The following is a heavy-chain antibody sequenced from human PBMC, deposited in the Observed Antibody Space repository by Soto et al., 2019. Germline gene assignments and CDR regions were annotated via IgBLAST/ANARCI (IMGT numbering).Heavy chain of an antibody. J-gene: IGHJ6*02. Sequence: SLRLSCAVSGFRVSDYEMNGVRQAPGKGLEWISLITSGGTVTYYGDSVKGRFTISRDDADNSLYLQMNSLGVEDTAIYYCARGRYARAVWGQGTTXTVS. CDR3: ARGRYARAV. D-gene: IGHD3-9*01. CDR1: GFRVSDYE. CDR2: ITSGGTVT. V-gene: IGHV3-48*03.